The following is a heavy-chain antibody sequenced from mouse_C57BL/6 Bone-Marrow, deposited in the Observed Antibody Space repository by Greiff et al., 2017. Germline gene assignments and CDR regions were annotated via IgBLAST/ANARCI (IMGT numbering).Heavy chain of an antibody. CDR3: ARQGGSNYYWYFDV. Sequence: EVKVEESGGGLVQPGGSLKLSCAASGFTFSDYYMYWVRQTPEKRLEWVAYISNGGGSTYYPDTVKGRFTISRDNAKNTLYLQMSRLKSEDTAMYYCARQGGSNYYWYFDVWGTGTTVTVSS. V-gene: IGHV5-12*01. CDR2: ISNGGGST. J-gene: IGHJ1*03. D-gene: IGHD2-5*01. CDR1: GFTFSDYY.